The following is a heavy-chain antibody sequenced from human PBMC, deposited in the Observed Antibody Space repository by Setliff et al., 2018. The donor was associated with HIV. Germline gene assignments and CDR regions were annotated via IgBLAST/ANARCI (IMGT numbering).Heavy chain of an antibody. J-gene: IGHJ3*02. CDR3: ARAEMATIVAFDI. V-gene: IGHV4-59*01. D-gene: IGHD5-12*01. CDR1: DDSFSSDY. Sequence: SETLSLTCTVSDDSFSSDYWTWIRQTPGKGLEWIGYIYYSGSTKYNPSLTSRVTISVDTSKNHFPLKLTSVTAADTAVYYCARAEMATIVAFDIWGQGTMVTVSS. CDR2: IYYSGST.